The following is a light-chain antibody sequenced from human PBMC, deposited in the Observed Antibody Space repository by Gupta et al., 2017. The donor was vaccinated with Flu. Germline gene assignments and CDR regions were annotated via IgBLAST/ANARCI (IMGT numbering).Light chain of an antibody. CDR3: QQLNTYPPIT. CDR1: QVISSY. CDR2: GAS. Sequence: DIQLTQSPSFLSASVGDRVTITCRASQVISSYLAWYQQKAGKAPKLLIYGASTLQSGVPSRFSGSGTGTEFTLTITGLQPEDFATYYCQQLNTYPPITCGQGTRLEIK. J-gene: IGKJ5*01. V-gene: IGKV1-9*01.